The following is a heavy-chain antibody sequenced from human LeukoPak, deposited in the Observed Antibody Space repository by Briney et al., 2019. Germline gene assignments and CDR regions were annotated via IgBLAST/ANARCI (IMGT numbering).Heavy chain of an antibody. J-gene: IGHJ4*02. CDR3: VPKGTEGY. CDR1: GFTFSSYA. CDR2: ISPDGGNT. Sequence: GGSLRLSCTASGFTFSSYAMHWVRQAPGKGLEYVSAISPDGGNTYYADSVKGRFSISRDNSKNTLYLQMSSLRPEDTAVYYCVPKGTEGYWGQGTLVTVSS. V-gene: IGHV3-64D*06.